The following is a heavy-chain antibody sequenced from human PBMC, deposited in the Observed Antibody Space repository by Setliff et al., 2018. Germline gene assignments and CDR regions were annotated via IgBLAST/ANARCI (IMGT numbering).Heavy chain of an antibody. V-gene: IGHV1-18*01. Sequence: ASVKVSCKTSGYSFTVFGISWVRQAPGQGLEWMGWISPYYGSTNYAQKCQGRVTMTTDTSTSTAYMELTSLTSDDTALYYCVRGQGPRTVVAIPFDHWGQGTLVTVSS. CDR2: ISPYYGST. CDR3: VRGQGPRTVVAIPFDH. CDR1: GYSFTVFG. J-gene: IGHJ4*02. D-gene: IGHD3-22*01.